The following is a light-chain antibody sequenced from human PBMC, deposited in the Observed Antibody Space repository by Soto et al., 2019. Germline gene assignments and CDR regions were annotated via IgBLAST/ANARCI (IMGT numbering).Light chain of an antibody. CDR2: EVS. J-gene: IGLJ3*02. Sequence: QSALTQPASVSGSPGQSNTISCTGTSSDVGGYNYVSWYQQHPGKAPKLMIYEVSNRPSGVSNRFSGSKSGNTASLTISGLQVEDEAEYFCGSFTTSRIWVFGGGTKLTVL. CDR3: GSFTTSRIWV. V-gene: IGLV2-14*01. CDR1: SSDVGGYNY.